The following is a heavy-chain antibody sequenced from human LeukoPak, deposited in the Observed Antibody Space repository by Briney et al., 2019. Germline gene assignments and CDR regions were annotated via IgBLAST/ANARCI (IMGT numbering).Heavy chain of an antibody. CDR1: GDSISRYY. CDR2: IYNGGII. V-gene: IGHV4-4*07. J-gene: IGHJ5*02. CDR3: ARDSGTTGEVKFDP. D-gene: IGHD3-10*01. Sequence: SQTLSLTCTVSGDSISRYYWSWIRQPAGKGLEWIGRIYNGGIITYNPSLKSRVTMSIDTSNNQFSLRLRFVTAADTAVYYCARDSGTTGEVKFDPWGQGTLVTVSS.